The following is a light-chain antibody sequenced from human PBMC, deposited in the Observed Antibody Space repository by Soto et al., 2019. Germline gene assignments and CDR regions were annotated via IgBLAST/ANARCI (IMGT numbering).Light chain of an antibody. CDR1: SGSVSPSNY. J-gene: IGLJ3*02. CDR2: STN. Sequence: QTVVTQEPPFSVSPGGTVTLTCGLSSGSVSPSNYPTWYQQTPGQAPRTLIYSTNTRSSGVPDRFSGSILGNKAALTITGAQADDESDYYCVLFMGSGLWVFGGGTKVTVL. V-gene: IGLV8-61*01. CDR3: VLFMGSGLWV.